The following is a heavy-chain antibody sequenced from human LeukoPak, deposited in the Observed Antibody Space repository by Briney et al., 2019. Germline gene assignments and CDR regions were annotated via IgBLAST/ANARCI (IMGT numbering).Heavy chain of an antibody. J-gene: IGHJ4*02. CDR3: ASGESYYLEN. V-gene: IGHV3-66*01. CDR2: IYSGGST. Sequence: GGSLRLSCAASQFYMNWVRQAPGKGLEWVSTIYSGGSTYYADSVKGRFIISGDNSKNTLYLQMNSLRAEDTAVYYCASGESYYLENWGQGTLVTVSS. CDR1: QFY. D-gene: IGHD1-26*01.